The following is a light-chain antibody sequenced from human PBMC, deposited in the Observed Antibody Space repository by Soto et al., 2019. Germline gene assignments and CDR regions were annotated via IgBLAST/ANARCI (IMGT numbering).Light chain of an antibody. CDR3: QHYKSYPWT. CDR2: KAS. J-gene: IGKJ1*01. V-gene: IGKV1-5*03. Sequence: DIKMTQSPSTMSASVGDRVTITCRASQSIDSWLSWYQQKPGKAPKFLMYKASNLESGVPLRFSGSGSETAFTLTISSLQPDDFAIYYCQHYKSYPWTFGQGTKVELK. CDR1: QSIDSW.